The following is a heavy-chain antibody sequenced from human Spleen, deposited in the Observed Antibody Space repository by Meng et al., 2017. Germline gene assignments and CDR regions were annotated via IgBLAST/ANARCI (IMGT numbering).Heavy chain of an antibody. CDR1: GGSLVDYY. CDR3: ARGPTTMAHDFDY. J-gene: IGHJ4*02. V-gene: IGHV4-34*01. D-gene: IGHD4-11*01. Sequence: EGGPGLLMPSEALSLHWVVSGGSLVDYYGGWSRQPPGKGLEWIGEINHSGSTNYNPSPESRATISVDTSQNNLSLKLSSVTAADSAVYYCARGPTTMAHDFDYWGQGTLVTVSS. CDR2: INHSGST.